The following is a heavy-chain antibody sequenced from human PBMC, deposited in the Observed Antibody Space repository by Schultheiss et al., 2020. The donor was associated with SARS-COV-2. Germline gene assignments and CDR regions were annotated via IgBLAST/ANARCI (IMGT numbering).Heavy chain of an antibody. V-gene: IGHV4-61*01. CDR3: ARFNEAWYFDL. CDR1: GGSVSSGSYY. CDR2: IYYSGST. Sequence: SETLSLTCAVYGGSVSSGSYYWSWIRQPPGKGLEWIGYIYYSGSTNYNPSLKSRVTISVDTSKNQFSLKLSSVTAADTAVYYCARFNEAWYFDLWGRGTLVTVSS. D-gene: IGHD2-8*01. J-gene: IGHJ2*01.